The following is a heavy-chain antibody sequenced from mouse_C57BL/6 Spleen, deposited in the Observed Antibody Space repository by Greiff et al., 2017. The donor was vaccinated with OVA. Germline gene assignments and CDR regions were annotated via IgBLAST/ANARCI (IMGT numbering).Heavy chain of an antibody. CDR1: GYTFTSYW. D-gene: IGHD2-4*01. V-gene: IGHV1-64*01. J-gene: IGHJ4*01. Sequence: QVQLQQPGAELVKPGASVKLSCKASGYTFTSYWMHWVKQRPGQGLEWIGMIHPNSGSTNYNEKFKSKATLTVDKSSSTAYMQLSSLTSEDSAVYYCARGGNYYDYDDGDLYYAMDYWGQGTSVTVSS. CDR2: IHPNSGST. CDR3: ARGGNYYDYDDGDLYYAMDY.